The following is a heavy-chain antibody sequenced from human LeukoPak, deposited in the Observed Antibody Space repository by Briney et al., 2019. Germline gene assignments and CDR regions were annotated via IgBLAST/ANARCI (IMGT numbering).Heavy chain of an antibody. CDR3: AKAKVAYCGGDCYSTYFDY. D-gene: IGHD2-21*02. J-gene: IGHJ4*02. CDR2: ISYDGSNK. V-gene: IGHV3-30*04. Sequence: GGSLRLSCAASGFTFSSYAMHWVRQAPGKGLEWVAVISYDGSNKYYADSVKGRFTISRDNSKNTLYLQMNSLRAEDTAVYYCAKAKVAYCGGDCYSTYFDYWGQGTLVTVSS. CDR1: GFTFSSYA.